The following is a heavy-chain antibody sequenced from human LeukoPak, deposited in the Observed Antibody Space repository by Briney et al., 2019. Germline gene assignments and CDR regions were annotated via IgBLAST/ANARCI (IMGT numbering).Heavy chain of an antibody. CDR1: GGSISSYY. D-gene: IGHD2/OR15-2a*01. CDR3: ARVKATVTSCDI. J-gene: IGHJ3*02. V-gene: IGHV4-59*01. Sequence: PSETLSLTCTVSGGSISSYYGSWIRQSPGKGLEWIANIYYTGTPYYNPSLQSRVTISVDMSKNQFSLKLSTVSAADTAVYYCARVKATVTSCDIWGQGTMVTVSS. CDR2: IYYTGTP.